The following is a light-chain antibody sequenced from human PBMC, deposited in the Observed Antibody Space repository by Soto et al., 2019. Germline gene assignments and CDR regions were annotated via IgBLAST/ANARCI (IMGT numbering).Light chain of an antibody. CDR3: SSYAGSNNPLYV. CDR2: EVS. V-gene: IGLV2-8*01. Sequence: QSALTQPPSASGSPGQSVTISCTGTSSDVGGFNYVSWYLQHPGKAPKLMIYEVSQRPSGVPDRFSGSKSGNTASLTVSGLQAEDEADYYCSSYAGSNNPLYVFGTGTKVTVL. J-gene: IGLJ1*01. CDR1: SSDVGGFNY.